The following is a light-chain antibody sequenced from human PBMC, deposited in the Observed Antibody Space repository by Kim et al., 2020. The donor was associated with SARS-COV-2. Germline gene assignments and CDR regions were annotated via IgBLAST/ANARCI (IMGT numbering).Light chain of an antibody. CDR1: KGVSNY. V-gene: IGKV3-11*01. CDR2: EAS. Sequence: VYVSPGDRATRYGRASKGVSNYLDWNQQQPGQAPRLLIKEASKRAAGSPARFSGSGSGTDFTLTISRLEPGDSAVYFCQQRGSFGQGTRLEIK. J-gene: IGKJ5*01. CDR3: QQRGS.